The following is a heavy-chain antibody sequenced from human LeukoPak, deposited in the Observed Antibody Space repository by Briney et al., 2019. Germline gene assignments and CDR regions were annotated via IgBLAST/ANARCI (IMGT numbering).Heavy chain of an antibody. CDR2: INHSGST. CDR3: ARGRIAAAATPGY. D-gene: IGHD6-13*01. CDR1: GGSFSGYY. Sequence: SETLSLTCAVYGGSFSGYYWSWIRQPPGKGLEWIGEINHSGSTNYNPSLKSRVTISVDTSKNQFSLKLSSVTAADTAVYYCARGRIAAAATPGYWGQGTLVTVSS. V-gene: IGHV4-34*01. J-gene: IGHJ4*02.